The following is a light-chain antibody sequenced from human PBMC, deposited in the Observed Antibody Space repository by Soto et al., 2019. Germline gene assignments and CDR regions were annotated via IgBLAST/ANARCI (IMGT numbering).Light chain of an antibody. V-gene: IGLV2-14*01. Sequence: SALTQPASVSGSPGQSITISCTGTSSDVGGYNYVSWFQQHPGKVPKLLISEVSNRPSGVSNRFSGSKSGNTASLTISGLQAEDEADYYCSAYTSTNNWVFGGGTKLTV. CDR1: SSDVGGYNY. CDR2: EVS. J-gene: IGLJ3*02. CDR3: SAYTSTNNWV.